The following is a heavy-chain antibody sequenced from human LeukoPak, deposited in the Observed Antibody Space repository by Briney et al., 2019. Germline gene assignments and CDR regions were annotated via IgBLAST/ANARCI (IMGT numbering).Heavy chain of an antibody. CDR2: INPSGGST. Sequence: GASVKVSCKASGYTFTSYYMHWVRQAPGQGLEWMGIINPSGGSTSYVQKFQGRVTMTRNTSISTAYMELSSLRSEDTAVYYCARARAVRGVIITRGIYNWFDPWGQGTLVTVSS. CDR3: ARARAVRGVIITRGIYNWFDP. V-gene: IGHV1-46*01. J-gene: IGHJ5*02. D-gene: IGHD3-10*01. CDR1: GYTFTSYY.